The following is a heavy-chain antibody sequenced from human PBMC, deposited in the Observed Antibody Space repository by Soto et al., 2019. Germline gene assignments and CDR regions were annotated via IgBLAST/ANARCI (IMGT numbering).Heavy chain of an antibody. CDR2: IIPIFGTA. Sequence: QVQLVQSGAEVKKPGSSVKVSCKASGGTFSSYAISWVRQAPGQGLEWMGGIIPIFGTANYAQKFQGRVTITADESTSTAYMELSSLRSEDTAVYYCARCLDIVVVTATYYWYFDLWGRGTLVTVSS. J-gene: IGHJ2*01. V-gene: IGHV1-69*01. D-gene: IGHD2-21*02. CDR1: GGTFSSYA. CDR3: ARCLDIVVVTATYYWYFDL.